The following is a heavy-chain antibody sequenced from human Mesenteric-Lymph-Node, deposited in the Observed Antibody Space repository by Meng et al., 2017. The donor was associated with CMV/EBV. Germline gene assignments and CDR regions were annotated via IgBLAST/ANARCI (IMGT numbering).Heavy chain of an antibody. V-gene: IGHV4-4*01. Sequence: LCVVSISSSDWWRWVRQYPGEGLQMIREIIHSTSTTYNPSLKRRVTISVDKSNSQFSLNLSSATATDTAVYFCASVSYRHGLSVDQWGQGTLVTVSS. CDR1: VVSISSSDW. CDR3: ASVSYRHGLSVDQ. CDR2: IIHSTST. D-gene: IGHD5-18*01. J-gene: IGHJ4*02.